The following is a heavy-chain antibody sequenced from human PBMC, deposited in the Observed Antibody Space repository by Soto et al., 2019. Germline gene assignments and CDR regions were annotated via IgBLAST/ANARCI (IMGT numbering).Heavy chain of an antibody. J-gene: IGHJ4*02. Sequence: SVKVSCKASGGTFSSYAISWVRQAPGQGLEWMGGIIPIFGTANYAQKFQGRVTITADESTSTAYMELSSLRSEDTAVYYCARSRLITMVRGGPIDYWGQGTLVTVSS. D-gene: IGHD3-10*01. CDR2: IIPIFGTA. CDR1: GGTFSSYA. V-gene: IGHV1-69*13. CDR3: ARSRLITMVRGGPIDY.